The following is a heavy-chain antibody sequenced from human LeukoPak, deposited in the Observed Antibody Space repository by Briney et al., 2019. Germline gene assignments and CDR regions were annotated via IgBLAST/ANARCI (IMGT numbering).Heavy chain of an antibody. CDR2: ISSSGSTI. CDR1: GFTFSSYE. V-gene: IGHV3-48*03. CDR3: ARDRGHCSGGNCCSYFDS. J-gene: IGHJ4*02. Sequence: PGGSLRLSCAASGFTFSSYEMNWVRQAPGKGLECVSYISSSGSTIYYADSVKGRFTISRDNAKNSLPLQMNSLRAEDTAVYYCARDRGHCSGGNCCSYFDSWGQGTLVTVSS. D-gene: IGHD2-15*01.